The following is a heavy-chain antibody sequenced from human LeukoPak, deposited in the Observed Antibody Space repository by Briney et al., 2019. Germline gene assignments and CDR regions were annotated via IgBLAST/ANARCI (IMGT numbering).Heavy chain of an antibody. J-gene: IGHJ6*03. Sequence: PGGSLRLSCATSGFTFSSYSMNWVRQAPGKGLEWVSSISSSSSYIYYADSVKGRFTISRDNAKHSLYLQMNSLRAEDTAVYYCAREGRTDRYYYYMDVWGKGTTVTVSS. CDR3: AREGRTDRYYYYMDV. CDR2: ISSSSSYI. CDR1: GFTFSSYS. D-gene: IGHD4-17*01. V-gene: IGHV3-21*01.